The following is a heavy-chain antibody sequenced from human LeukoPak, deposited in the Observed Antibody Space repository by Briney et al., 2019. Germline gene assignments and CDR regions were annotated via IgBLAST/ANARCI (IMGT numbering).Heavy chain of an antibody. V-gene: IGHV4-61*02. J-gene: IGHJ3*02. CDR3: ARGPYSYDSSGAFDI. D-gene: IGHD3-22*01. CDR2: ISPDGST. CDR1: GDSISSDTSY. Sequence: SQTLSLTCTVSGDSISSDTSYWSWIRQPAGKGLEWIGRISPDGSTDYSPSLKSRVTFSIDTSKNHFSLKLTSVTADDTAVYFCARGPYSYDSSGAFDIWGQGTMVTVSS.